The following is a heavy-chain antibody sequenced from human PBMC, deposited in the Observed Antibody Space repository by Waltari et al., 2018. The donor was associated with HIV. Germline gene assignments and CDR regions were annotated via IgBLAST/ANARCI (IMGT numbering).Heavy chain of an antibody. V-gene: IGHV3-11*01. D-gene: IGHD6-13*01. CDR3: ARHIAPPGLNHYYYGLAV. CDR1: GFHFSDFY. CDR2: LSGSGNTI. Sequence: QVQLVESGGGLVKPGGSLRLSCAASGFHFSDFYMSWIRQAPGKGLEWVSYLSGSGNTIYYADSVKGRFTVSRDNAENSLYLQMNSLRVEDTAVYYCARHIAPPGLNHYYYGLAVWGQGTTVTVSS. J-gene: IGHJ6*02.